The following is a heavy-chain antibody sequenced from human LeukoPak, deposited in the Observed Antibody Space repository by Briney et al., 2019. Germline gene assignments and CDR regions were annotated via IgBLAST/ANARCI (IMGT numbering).Heavy chain of an antibody. V-gene: IGHV3-7*01. Sequence: PGGSLRLSCAASGFTFSRYWMNWVRQAPGKGLEWVANIKQDGSEKYYVDSVKGRFTISRDNAKNSLYLQMNSLRAEDTAVYYCARDVVMDYWGQGTLVTVSS. CDR1: GFTFSRYW. CDR2: IKQDGSEK. J-gene: IGHJ4*02. D-gene: IGHD2-8*01. CDR3: ARDVVMDY.